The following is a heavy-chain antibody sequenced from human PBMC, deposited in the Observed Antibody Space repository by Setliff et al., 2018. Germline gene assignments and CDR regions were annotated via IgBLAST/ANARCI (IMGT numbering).Heavy chain of an antibody. CDR3: ARGGSPDCSTAGCRYGDYVY. V-gene: IGHV1-69*05. CDR1: GDTFSSYG. Sequence: ASVKVSCKASGDTFSSYGISWVRQAPGQGLEWMGGTIPMFGSTSYAQKFQGRVTIITDESTSTAYMELSSLRSEDTAVYYCARGGSPDCSTAGCRYGDYVYWGQGTLVTVSS. D-gene: IGHD2-2*01. CDR2: TIPMFGST. J-gene: IGHJ4*02.